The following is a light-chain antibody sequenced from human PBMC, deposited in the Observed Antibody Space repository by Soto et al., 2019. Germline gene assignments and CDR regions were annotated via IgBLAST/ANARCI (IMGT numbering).Light chain of an antibody. J-gene: IGKJ4*01. CDR3: QQYGSSPPLP. CDR2: GAS. Sequence: EFVLTQSPGTLSLSPGERATLSCRATQSVSSSYLAWYQQKPGQAPRILIYGASTRATGIPDRFSGSGSGTDFTLTISRREPEDFAVYYCQQYGSSPPLPFGGGTKVEIK. V-gene: IGKV3-20*01. CDR1: QSVSSSY.